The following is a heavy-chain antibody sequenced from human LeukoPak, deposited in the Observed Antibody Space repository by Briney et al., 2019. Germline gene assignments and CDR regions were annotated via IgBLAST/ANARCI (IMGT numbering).Heavy chain of an antibody. J-gene: IGHJ4*02. CDR1: GGTFISYA. V-gene: IGHV1-69*13. CDR3: ARMPFMVRGVIELDY. Sequence: AASVKVSFKASGGTFISYAISWVGQAPGQGLEWMGGIIPIFGTANYAQKFQGRVTITADESTSTAYMELSSLRSEDTAVYYCARMPFMVRGVIELDYWGQGTLVTVSS. D-gene: IGHD3-10*01. CDR2: IIPIFGTA.